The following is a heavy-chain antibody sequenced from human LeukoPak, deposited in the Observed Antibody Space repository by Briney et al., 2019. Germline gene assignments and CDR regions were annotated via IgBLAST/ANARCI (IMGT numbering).Heavy chain of an antibody. CDR1: GGSISSSSYY. CDR3: ASLRPAGYRFDP. CDR2: IYYSGST. J-gene: IGHJ5*02. V-gene: IGHV4-39*07. D-gene: IGHD1-1*01. Sequence: SETLSLTCTVSGGSISSSSYYWGWIRQPPGKGLEWIGSIYYSGSTYYNPSLKSRVTISVDTSKNQFSLKLSSVTAADTAVYYCASLRPAGYRFDPWGQGTLVTVSS.